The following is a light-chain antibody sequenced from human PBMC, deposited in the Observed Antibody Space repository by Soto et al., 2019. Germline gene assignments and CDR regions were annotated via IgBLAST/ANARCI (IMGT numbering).Light chain of an antibody. CDR3: HNCGRSQT. CDR2: VAS. V-gene: IGKV3-20*01. J-gene: IGKJ1*01. CDR1: QSISSNN. Sequence: EIVLTQSPATLSLSPGERATLSCRASQSISSNNLVWYQQQPGPAPSLLIYVASSRATAIPVRCSGGGSGTDFTLTSSSLEHDDVAVYFCHNCGRSQTFGQGTKVEIK.